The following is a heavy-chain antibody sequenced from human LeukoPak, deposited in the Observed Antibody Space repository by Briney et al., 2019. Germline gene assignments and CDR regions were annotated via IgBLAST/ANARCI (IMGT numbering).Heavy chain of an antibody. CDR2: IDWDDDK. CDR1: GFSLSTSGMR. V-gene: IGHV2-70*04. CDR3: ARIYSDRGMDV. Sequence: SGPALVKPTQTPTLTCTFSGFSLSTSGMRVRWIRQPPGKALEWLARIDWDDDKLYTTSLKTRLTISKDTSKNQVVLTMTNMDPVDTATYYCARIYSDRGMDVWGKGTTVTVSS. D-gene: IGHD3-9*01. J-gene: IGHJ6*04.